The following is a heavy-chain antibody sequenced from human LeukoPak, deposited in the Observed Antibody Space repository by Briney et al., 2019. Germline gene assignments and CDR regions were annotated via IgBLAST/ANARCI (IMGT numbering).Heavy chain of an antibody. Sequence: GGSLRLSCAASGFTFSSYAMSWVRQAPGKGLEWVSAISGSGGSTYYADSVKGRFTISRDNSKNTLYLQMNSLRAEDTAVYYCAKERKDCSSTSCFKNWFDPWGQGTLVSVSS. CDR3: AKERKDCSSTSCFKNWFDP. CDR1: GFTFSSYA. CDR2: ISGSGGST. J-gene: IGHJ5*02. D-gene: IGHD2-2*01. V-gene: IGHV3-23*01.